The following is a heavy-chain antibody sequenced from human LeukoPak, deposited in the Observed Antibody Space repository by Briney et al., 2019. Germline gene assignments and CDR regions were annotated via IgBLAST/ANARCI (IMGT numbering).Heavy chain of an antibody. D-gene: IGHD6-19*01. V-gene: IGHV3-30*02. CDR1: GFTFNNFG. Sequence: GGSLRLSCAVSGFTFNNFGMHWVRQTPGKGLEWVALIHYDGSKEYYGDSVKGRFTISRDNSKSTLFLQMNSLSSDDTAIYYCAKDTGYTSGRIDSWGQGTLVTVSS. CDR2: IHYDGSKE. CDR3: AKDTGYTSGRIDS. J-gene: IGHJ4*02.